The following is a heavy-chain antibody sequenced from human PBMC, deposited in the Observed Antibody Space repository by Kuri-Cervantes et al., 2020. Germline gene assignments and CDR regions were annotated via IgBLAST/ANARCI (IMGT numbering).Heavy chain of an antibody. D-gene: IGHD3-22*01. CDR3: ARAYYDSSGYHAFDI. J-gene: IGHJ3*02. CDR2: IYYSGST. V-gene: IGHV4-31*01. Sequence: SQTLSLTCAVSGGSISSGGYSWSWIRQHPGKGLEWIGYIYYSGSTYYNPSLKSLVTISVDTSKNQFSLKLSSVTAADTAVYYCARAYYDSSGYHAFDIWGQGTMVTVSS. CDR1: GGSISSGGYS.